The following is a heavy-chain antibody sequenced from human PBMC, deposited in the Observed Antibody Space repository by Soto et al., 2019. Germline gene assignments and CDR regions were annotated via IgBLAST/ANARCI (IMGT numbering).Heavy chain of an antibody. CDR2: IWYDGSNK. CDR1: GFTFSSYG. V-gene: IGHV3-33*01. Sequence: HPGGSLRLSCAASGFTFSSYGMHWVRQAPGKGLEWVAVIWYDGSNKYYADSVKGRFTISRDNSKNTLYLQMNSLRAEDTAVYYCARDIRSGYPDAFDIWGQGTMVTVSS. CDR3: ARDIRSGYPDAFDI. D-gene: IGHD3-22*01. J-gene: IGHJ3*02.